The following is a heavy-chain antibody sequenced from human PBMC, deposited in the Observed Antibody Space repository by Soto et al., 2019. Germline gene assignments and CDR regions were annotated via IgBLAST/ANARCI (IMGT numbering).Heavy chain of an antibody. CDR3: ARVVGYGFDI. J-gene: IGHJ3*02. V-gene: IGHV3-33*01. Sequence: QVQLVESGGGVVQPGRSLRLSCAASGFTVSSYGMHWVRQAPGKGLEWVAVIWYDGSNKYYADSVKGRFTISRDKYKNTLYLQMNILRAEDTAVYYCARVVGYGFDIWGQGTMVTVSS. D-gene: IGHD6-25*01. CDR2: IWYDGSNK. CDR1: GFTVSSYG.